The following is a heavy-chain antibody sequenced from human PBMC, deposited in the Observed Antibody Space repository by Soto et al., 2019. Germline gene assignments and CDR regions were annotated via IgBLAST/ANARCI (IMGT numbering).Heavy chain of an antibody. V-gene: IGHV4-59*01. CDR3: ARASGYSYGYDDFFDN. D-gene: IGHD5-18*01. J-gene: IGHJ4*01. Sequence: QVQLQESGPGLVKPSETLSLTCTVSGGSINGYYWTWLRQSPTNGLEWIGYFHFSGSTKYNPSLESRLTISADTLKNQISLTLSSVTAADTAVYYCARASGYSYGYDDFFDNRGQGTLANVSS. CDR1: GGSINGYY. CDR2: FHFSGST.